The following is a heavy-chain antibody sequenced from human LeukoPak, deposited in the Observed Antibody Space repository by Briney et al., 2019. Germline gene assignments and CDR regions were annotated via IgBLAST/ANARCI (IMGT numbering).Heavy chain of an antibody. CDR3: ASPLDYSSPRY. Sequence: GGSLRLPCAVFGFTFSSYSMNWVRQAPRNGLESGLYISRCSTTTYYADSVKGRFPISRDNDKNSLYLQMNSLRDEDTAVYYCASPLDYSSPRYWGQGTLVTVSS. V-gene: IGHV3-48*02. D-gene: IGHD6-19*01. CDR2: ISRCSTTT. J-gene: IGHJ4*02. CDR1: GFTFSSYS.